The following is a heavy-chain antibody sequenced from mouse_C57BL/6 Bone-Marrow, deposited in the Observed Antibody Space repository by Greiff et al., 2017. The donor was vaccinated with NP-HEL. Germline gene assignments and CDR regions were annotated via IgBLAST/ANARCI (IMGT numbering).Heavy chain of an antibody. D-gene: IGHD2-1*01. CDR2: ISSGSSTI. V-gene: IGHV5-17*01. Sequence: EVQRVESGGGLVKPGGSLKLSCAASGFTFSDYGMHWVRQAPEKGLEWVAYISSGSSTIYYADTVKGRFTISRVNAKNPLFLQMTSLRSEDTAMYYCARYGTYGGGAMDYWGQGTSVTVSS. J-gene: IGHJ4*01. CDR3: ARYGTYGGGAMDY. CDR1: GFTFSDYG.